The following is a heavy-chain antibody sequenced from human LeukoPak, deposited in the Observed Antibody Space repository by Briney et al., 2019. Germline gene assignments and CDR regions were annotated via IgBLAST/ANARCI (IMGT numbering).Heavy chain of an antibody. D-gene: IGHD4-11*01. V-gene: IGHV4-31*03. J-gene: IGHJ4*02. CDR2: IYHSGTT. CDR3: ARGGNTVTTDY. Sequence: SQTLSLTCTVSGGSISSGGFYWSWIRQHPGKGLEWIGFIYHSGTTYYNPSLKSRLTVSVDTSKNQFSLDLSSVTAADTAVYYCARGGNTVTTDYWGQGTLVTVSS. CDR1: GGSISSGGFY.